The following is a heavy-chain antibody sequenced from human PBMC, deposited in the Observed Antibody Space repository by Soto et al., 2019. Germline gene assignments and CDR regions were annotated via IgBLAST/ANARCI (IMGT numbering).Heavy chain of an antibody. D-gene: IGHD3-22*01. J-gene: IGHJ5*02. CDR2: INHSGST. V-gene: IGHV4-34*01. CDR3: AVADYYDSSGLNWFDP. Sequence: SSETLSLTCAVYGGSFSGYYWSWIRQPPGKGLEWIGEINHSGSTNYNPSLKSRVTISVDTSKNQFSLKLSSVTAADTAVYYCAVADYYDSSGLNWFDPWGQGTLVTVSS. CDR1: GGSFSGYY.